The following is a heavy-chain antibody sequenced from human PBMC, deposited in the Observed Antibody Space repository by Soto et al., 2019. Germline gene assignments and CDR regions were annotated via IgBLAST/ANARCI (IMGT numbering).Heavy chain of an antibody. V-gene: IGHV4-59*01. D-gene: IGHD3-22*01. CDR1: GGSISSYY. CDR2: IYYSGST. CDR3: ARTPLIVVVPYAFDI. J-gene: IGHJ3*02. Sequence: SETLSLTCTVSGGSISSYYLSWIRQPPGKGLEWIGYIYYSGSTNYNPSLKSRVTISVDTSKNQFSLKLSSVTAADTAVYYCARTPLIVVVPYAFDIWGQGTMVTVSS.